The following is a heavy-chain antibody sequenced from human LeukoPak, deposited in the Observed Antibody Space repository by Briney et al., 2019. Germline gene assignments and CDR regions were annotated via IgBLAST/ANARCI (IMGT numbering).Heavy chain of an antibody. CDR3: ARAGAPYGSGNYYNSDV. CDR2: IHHSGGA. D-gene: IGHD3-10*01. CDR1: GASISSYY. J-gene: IGHJ6*02. V-gene: IGHV4-59*01. Sequence: PSETLSLTCTVSGASISSYYWSWIRQPPGKGLDWIGYIHHSGGASYNPSLKSRVTISVDTSKNQFSLKLSSVTAADTAVYCCARAGAPYGSGNYYNSDVWGQGTTVTVSS.